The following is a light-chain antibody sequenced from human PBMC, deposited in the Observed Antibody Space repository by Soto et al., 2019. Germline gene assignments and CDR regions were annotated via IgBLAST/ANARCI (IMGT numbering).Light chain of an antibody. CDR2: GSS. CDR1: QAIRND. J-gene: IGKJ1*01. CDR3: LQHNVFPRT. V-gene: IGKV1-17*01. Sequence: DMQMTQSPSSLSASVGDRVTITCRASQAIRNDLAWYQQKTGRAPKRLIYGSSSLQSGVPSRFSGSGSGTEFTLTISSLQPEDFATYYCLQHNVFPRTFGQGTKV.